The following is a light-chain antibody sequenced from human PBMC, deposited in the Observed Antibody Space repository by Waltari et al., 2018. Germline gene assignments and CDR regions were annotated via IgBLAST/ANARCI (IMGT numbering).Light chain of an antibody. CDR3: QQLSSYPIT. CDR1: QGISSY. V-gene: IGKV1-9*01. CDR2: GAS. J-gene: IGKJ5*01. Sequence: DIQLTQSPSFLSASVGDRVTITCRASQGISSYLAWFQQKPGKAPNLLIYGASTLQSGVPSRFSGSGSGTEFTLTISSLQPEDFATYYCQQLSSYPITFGQGTRLESK.